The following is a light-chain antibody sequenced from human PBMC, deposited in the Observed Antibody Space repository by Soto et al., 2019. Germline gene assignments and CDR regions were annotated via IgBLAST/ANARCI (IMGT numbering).Light chain of an antibody. V-gene: IGKV1-9*01. Sequence: DIQLTQSPSFLSASVGDRVTITCRASQGISSYLAWYQQKPGKAPKLLISTASTLQSGVPSRFSGSGSGTEFTLTISSLQPEDFATYYCQQFSSYPLTFGGGTKVEIK. CDR3: QQFSSYPLT. J-gene: IGKJ4*01. CDR2: TAS. CDR1: QGISSY.